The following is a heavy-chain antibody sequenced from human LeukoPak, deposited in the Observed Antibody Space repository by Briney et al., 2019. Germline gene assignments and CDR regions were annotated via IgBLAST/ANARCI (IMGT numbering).Heavy chain of an antibody. V-gene: IGHV1-2*02. CDR3: ARDSHYNSGSYAIDY. J-gene: IGHJ4*02. D-gene: IGHD6-19*01. Sequence: ASVKVSSKASGYTFTGYYIHWVRQAPGQELEWMGWINPKSGDTRYAQKFQGRVTMTRDTSISTAYMELSILRSDDTAFYYCARDSHYNSGSYAIDYWGQGTLVTVSS. CDR2: INPKSGDT. CDR1: GYTFTGYY.